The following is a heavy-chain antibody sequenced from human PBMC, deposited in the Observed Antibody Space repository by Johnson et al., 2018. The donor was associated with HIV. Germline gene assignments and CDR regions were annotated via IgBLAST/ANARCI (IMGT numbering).Heavy chain of an antibody. V-gene: IGHV3-66*01. J-gene: IGHJ3*02. CDR2: IYSGGSK. D-gene: IGHD2-21*02. Sequence: VQLVESGGGLVQPGGSLRLSCAASGFTFSNAWMSWVRQAPGQGLEWVSVIYSGGSKYYADSVKGRFTISRDNSKNTLYLQVDSLRVEDTAVYYCARGEGAYCGGDCYYAFDIWGQGTMVTVSS. CDR3: ARGEGAYCGGDCYYAFDI. CDR1: GFTFSNAW.